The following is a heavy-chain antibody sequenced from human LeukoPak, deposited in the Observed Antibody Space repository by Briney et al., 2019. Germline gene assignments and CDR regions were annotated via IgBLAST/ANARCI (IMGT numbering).Heavy chain of an antibody. V-gene: IGHV4-59*01. CDR1: GGSINRNC. D-gene: IGHD5-24*01. CDR3: AYGGDAYKTGY. Sequence: KPSETLSLTCTVSGGSINRNCWNWIRQPPGKGLEWIGCMYYSGSTNYNPSLKSRVTISLDTSKNQFSLKLSSATAADTAVYYCAYGGDAYKTGYWGQGTLVTVSS. J-gene: IGHJ4*02. CDR2: MYYSGST.